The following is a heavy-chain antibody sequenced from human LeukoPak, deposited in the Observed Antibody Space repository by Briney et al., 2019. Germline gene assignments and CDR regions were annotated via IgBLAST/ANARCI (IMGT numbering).Heavy chain of an antibody. CDR2: IKSQANGCAR. Sequence: PGGSLRLSCVASGFTFSNAWMTWVRQAPGKGREWVGRIKSQANGCARDYAAPVTGRFTISRDDSENTLYLQMNSLKTEDTGVYYCLLWDYYDMDVWGKGTTVTVSS. J-gene: IGHJ6*03. CDR1: GFTFSNAW. V-gene: IGHV3-15*01. D-gene: IGHD3-16*01. CDR3: LLWDYYDMDV.